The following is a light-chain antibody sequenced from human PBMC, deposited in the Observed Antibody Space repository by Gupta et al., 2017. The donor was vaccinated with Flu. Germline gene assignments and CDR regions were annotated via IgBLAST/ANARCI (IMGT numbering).Light chain of an antibody. V-gene: IGLV2-14*04. J-gene: IGLJ1*01. Sequence: GSDVGAYKDVSWYQQHPGRARKLMRYVVSKRPSGVSNRFSGSKSCNTASLTSSGLQAEDEADYYCISYTNIPSYVVGTGTKVT. CDR1: GSDVGAYKD. CDR3: ISYTNIPSYV. CDR2: VVS.